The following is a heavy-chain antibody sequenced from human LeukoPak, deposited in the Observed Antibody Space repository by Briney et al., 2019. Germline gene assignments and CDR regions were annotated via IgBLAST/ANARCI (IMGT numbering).Heavy chain of an antibody. V-gene: IGHV1-2*02. D-gene: IGHD3-10*01. J-gene: IGHJ5*02. CDR1: GYTFTGYY. Sequence: GASVKVSCKASGYTFTGYYMHWVRQAPGQGLEWMGWINPNSGGTNYAQKFQGRVTMTRDTSISTAYMELSRLRSDDTAVYYCASVGRDGSGSYLRFETTKQNNWFDPWGQGTLVTVSS. CDR2: INPNSGGT. CDR3: ASVGRDGSGSYLRFETTKQNNWFDP.